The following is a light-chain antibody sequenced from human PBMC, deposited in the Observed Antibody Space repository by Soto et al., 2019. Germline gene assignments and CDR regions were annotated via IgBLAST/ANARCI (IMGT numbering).Light chain of an antibody. CDR2: AAS. J-gene: IGKJ5*01. V-gene: IGKV1-39*01. Sequence: DIQMTQSPSSLSASVGDRVAITCRASQSINIYLNWYQQRPGRAPKLLIYAASNLQSGVPSRFRGDGVGTHFTLTISGLQPDDFATYHCQQSHTTPYTFGQGTRLEIK. CDR3: QQSHTTPYT. CDR1: QSINIY.